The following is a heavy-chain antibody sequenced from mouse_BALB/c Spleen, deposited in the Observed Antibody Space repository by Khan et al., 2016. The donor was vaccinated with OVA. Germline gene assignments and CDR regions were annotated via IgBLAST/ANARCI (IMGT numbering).Heavy chain of an antibody. D-gene: IGHD2-12*01. J-gene: IGHJ3*01. CDR3: YRSRNDSFAY. CDR2: IYPADGNT. V-gene: IGHV1-80*01. CDR1: GYAFSNYW. Sequence: QVRLQQSGAELVRPGSSMKISCKASGYAFSNYWMNWVRQGPGQGLEWIGQIYPADGNTNYNGKFKDKATLTADKSSSTAYMQLSSLTSEDSAVYLVYRSRNDSFAYWGQGTLVTVSA.